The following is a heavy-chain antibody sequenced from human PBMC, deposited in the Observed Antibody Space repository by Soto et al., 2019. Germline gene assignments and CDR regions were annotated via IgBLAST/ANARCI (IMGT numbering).Heavy chain of an antibody. Sequence: GGSLRLSCAASGFTFSNAWMSWVRQAPGKGLEWVGRIKSKTDGGTTDYAAPVKGRFTISRDDSKNTLYLQMNSLKTEATAVYYCTTDGTPFSSLVITDAFDIWGQGTMVTVSS. D-gene: IGHD3-22*01. CDR2: IKSKTDGGTT. V-gene: IGHV3-15*01. J-gene: IGHJ3*02. CDR3: TTDGTPFSSLVITDAFDI. CDR1: GFTFSNAW.